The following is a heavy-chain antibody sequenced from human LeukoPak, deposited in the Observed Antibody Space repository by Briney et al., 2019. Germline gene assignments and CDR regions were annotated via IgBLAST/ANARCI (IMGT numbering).Heavy chain of an antibody. CDR3: ARESVAAGTRWFDY. Sequence: PSETLSLTCTVSGGSISSYYWSWIRQPPGKGLEWIGYIYYSGNNNYNPSLRSRVTLSLDTSKNQFPLQLTSVTAADTAIYYCARESVAAGTRWFDYWGQGTLVAVSS. CDR2: IYYSGNN. CDR1: GGSISSYY. D-gene: IGHD6-13*01. V-gene: IGHV4-59*12. J-gene: IGHJ4*02.